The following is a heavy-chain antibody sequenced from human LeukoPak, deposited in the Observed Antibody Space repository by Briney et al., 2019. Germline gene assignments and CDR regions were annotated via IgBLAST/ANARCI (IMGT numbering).Heavy chain of an antibody. CDR3: ARDLWRSSSWSTSDAFDI. J-gene: IGHJ3*02. V-gene: IGHV4-4*07. Sequence: SETLSLTCTVSGGSTSSYYWSWIRQPAGKGLEWIGRIYTSGSTNYNPSLKSRVTMSVDTSKNQFSLKLSSVTAADTAVYYCARDLWRSSSWSTSDAFDIWGQGTMVTVSS. CDR1: GGSTSSYY. CDR2: IYTSGST. D-gene: IGHD6-13*01.